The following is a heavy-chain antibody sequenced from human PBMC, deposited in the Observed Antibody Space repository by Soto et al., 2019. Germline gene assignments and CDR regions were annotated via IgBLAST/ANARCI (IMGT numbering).Heavy chain of an antibody. CDR2: ISESGSVS. CDR1: GFTFSNYE. Sequence: PGGSLRLSCAASGFTFSNYEMNWVRQAPGKGLEWVSYISESGSVSHYADSVKGRFTISRDNAKSSLNLQMNSLRAEDTAVYYCARLGVGYYYATSGYYFDWFDPWGQGTLVTVPQ. D-gene: IGHD3-22*01. J-gene: IGHJ5*02. CDR3: ARLGVGYYYATSGYYFDWFDP. V-gene: IGHV3-48*03.